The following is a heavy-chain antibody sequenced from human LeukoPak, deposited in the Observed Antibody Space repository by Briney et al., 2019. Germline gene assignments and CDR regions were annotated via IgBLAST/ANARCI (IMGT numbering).Heavy chain of an antibody. Sequence: SETLSLTCTVSGGSISTYYWSWIRQPPGKGLEWIGYIYNSGSTNYNPSLKSRVTISVDTSKNQFSLKLSSVTAADTAVYYCARGLHYNILTGGMDVRGQGTTVIVSS. J-gene: IGHJ6*02. CDR2: IYNSGST. V-gene: IGHV4-59*12. D-gene: IGHD3-9*01. CDR3: ARGLHYNILTGGMDV. CDR1: GGSISTYY.